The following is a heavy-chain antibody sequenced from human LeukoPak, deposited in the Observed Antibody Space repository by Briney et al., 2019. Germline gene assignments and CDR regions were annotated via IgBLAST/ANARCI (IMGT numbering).Heavy chain of an antibody. Sequence: PGGSLRLSCAASGFIYSSFWMGWVRQAPGKGLEWVANINQDGSEKYYVDSVKGRFTISRDNAKNSLHLQMNSLRAEDTAVYYCARDDYYGMDVWGQGTTVTV. CDR3: ARDDYYGMDV. V-gene: IGHV3-7*05. CDR1: GFIYSSFW. J-gene: IGHJ6*02. CDR2: INQDGSEK.